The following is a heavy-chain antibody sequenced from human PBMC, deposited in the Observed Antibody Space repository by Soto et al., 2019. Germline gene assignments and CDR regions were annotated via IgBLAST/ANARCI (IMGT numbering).Heavy chain of an antibody. CDR1: GGSISSNY. V-gene: IGHV4-39*01. D-gene: IGHD3-3*01. Sequence: SETLSLTCTVSGGSISSNYWGWIRQPPGKGLEWIGSMDYSGNTYYHPSLKSRATISVDTSKNQFSLKLSSLTAGDTAVYYCAGVRLSTIFGVGVYWFDPWAREPWSPSPQ. J-gene: IGHJ5*02. CDR3: AGVRLSTIFGVGVYWFDP. CDR2: MDYSGNT.